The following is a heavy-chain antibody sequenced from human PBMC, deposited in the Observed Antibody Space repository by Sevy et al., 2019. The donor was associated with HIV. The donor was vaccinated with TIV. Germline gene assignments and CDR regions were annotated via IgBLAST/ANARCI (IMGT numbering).Heavy chain of an antibody. CDR3: ARVPLYDDPWYCDH. V-gene: IGHV3-48*01. D-gene: IGHD3-16*01. CDR1: GFSFSPYS. J-gene: IGHJ4*02. CDR2: ISGTSHTI. Sequence: GGCLRLSCGASGFSFSPYSMNWVRQAPGTGLEWVSYISGTSHTIYYADSVKSRLTITRDNAKNSLYLQMNSLRAEDTALDYCARVPLYDDPWYCDHWGQGTLVTVSS.